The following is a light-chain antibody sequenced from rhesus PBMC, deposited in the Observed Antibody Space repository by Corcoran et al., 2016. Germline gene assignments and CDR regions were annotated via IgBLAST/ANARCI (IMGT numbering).Light chain of an antibody. CDR3: VQGTHVPYT. CDR1: QSLVHSDGKTY. CDR2: QVA. Sequence: DAVLTQSPLSLPVTPGQPASISCRSSQSLVHSDGKTYFNWLHQRPSQPPRRLIYQVANRESGVPDRFSGSGAGTDFTLKISRVEAGDVGVYYCVQGTHVPYTFGQGTKVEIK. V-gene: IGKV2S8*01. J-gene: IGKJ2*01.